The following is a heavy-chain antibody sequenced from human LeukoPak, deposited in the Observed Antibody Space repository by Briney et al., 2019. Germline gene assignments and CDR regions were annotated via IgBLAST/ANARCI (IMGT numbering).Heavy chain of an antibody. CDR2: ISTYNGQT. D-gene: IGHD2-8*01. CDR3: TSGVDYNY. Sequence: ASVKVSCXTSGYTFTSHGISWVRQAPGQGLVWVGWISTYNGQTDYAQSLQGRVVMTTDRSTSTAYMDLWSLRSDDTAVYYCTSGVDYNYWGQGTVVTVSS. V-gene: IGHV1-18*01. J-gene: IGHJ4*02. CDR1: GYTFTSHG.